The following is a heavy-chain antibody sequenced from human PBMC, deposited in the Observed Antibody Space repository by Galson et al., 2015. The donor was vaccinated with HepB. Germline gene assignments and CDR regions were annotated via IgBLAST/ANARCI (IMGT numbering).Heavy chain of an antibody. D-gene: IGHD4-23*01. Sequence: SLRLSCAASGFSFSSYVMSWVRQAPGKGLEWVSAISGSGGSTYYAESVKGRFTISRDNSKNTLFLQMNSLRVEDTAVYYCAKPADRWFYYFDCWGQGTLVPVSS. CDR2: ISGSGGST. CDR1: GFSFSSYV. J-gene: IGHJ4*02. CDR3: AKPADRWFYYFDC. V-gene: IGHV3-23*01.